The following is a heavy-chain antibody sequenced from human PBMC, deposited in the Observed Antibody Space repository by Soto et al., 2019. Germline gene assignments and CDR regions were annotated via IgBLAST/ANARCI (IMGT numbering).Heavy chain of an antibody. V-gene: IGHV1-69*13. Sequence: SVKVSCKASGGTFSSYAISWVRQAPGQGLEWMGGIIPIFGTANYAQKFQGRVTITADESTSTAYMELSSLRSEDTAVYYCAAGRPRDVYNYFLEGQDLIDYWGQATLVTVSS. CDR2: IIPIFGTA. CDR1: GGTFSSYA. J-gene: IGHJ4*02. D-gene: IGHD5-12*01. CDR3: AAGRPRDVYNYFLEGQDLIDY.